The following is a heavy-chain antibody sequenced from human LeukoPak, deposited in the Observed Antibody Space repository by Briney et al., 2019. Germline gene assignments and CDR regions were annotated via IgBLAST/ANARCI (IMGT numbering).Heavy chain of an antibody. J-gene: IGHJ5*02. CDR1: GFNFSTXX. CDR2: IGGSXGST. Sequence: GGSLRLSCAASGFNFSTXXXXXXXQAXXXXXXXXXXIGGSXGSTYYAXXXXXXXXXSXDNSKNTLYLQVNSLRAEDTALYYCAKAGHDFWSPSGFDLWGQGTLVAVSS. CDR3: AKAGHDFWSPSGFDL. V-gene: IGHV3-23*01. D-gene: IGHD3-3*01.